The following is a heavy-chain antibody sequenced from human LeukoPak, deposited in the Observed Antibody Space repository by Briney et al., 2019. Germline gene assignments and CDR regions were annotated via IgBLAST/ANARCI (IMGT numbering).Heavy chain of an antibody. CDR1: GYTFTGYY. CDR3: ARVPAYDYSFDY. CDR2: INPNSGGT. J-gene: IGHJ4*02. Sequence: ASVKVSCKASGYTFTGYYMHWVRQAPGQGLEWMGRINPNSGGTNYAQKFQGRVTMTRDTSISTAYMELSRLRSDDTAVYYCARVPAYDYSFDYWGQGTPVTVSS. V-gene: IGHV1-2*06. D-gene: IGHD4-11*01.